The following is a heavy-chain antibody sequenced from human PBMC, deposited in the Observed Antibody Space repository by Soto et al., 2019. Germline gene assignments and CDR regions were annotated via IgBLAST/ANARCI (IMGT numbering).Heavy chain of an antibody. D-gene: IGHD6-19*01. CDR2: ISTSRSYM. CDR3: ARGPSGGWYNGLDV. Sequence: EVQLVESGGGLVKPGASLRLSCAASGFTFSSYSMNWVRQAPGKGLEWLSSISTSRSYMYYADSVKGRFTISRDNAKDALDLQMDSLRAEDTAVDYCARGPSGGWYNGLDVWGHGTTVTVSS. J-gene: IGHJ6*02. V-gene: IGHV3-21*01. CDR1: GFTFSSYS.